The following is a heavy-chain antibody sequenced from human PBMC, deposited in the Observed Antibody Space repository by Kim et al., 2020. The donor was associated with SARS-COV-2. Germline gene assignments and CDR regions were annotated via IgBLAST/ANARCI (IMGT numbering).Heavy chain of an antibody. CDR2: ISAYNGNT. Sequence: ASVKVSCKASGYTFTSYGISWVRQAPGQGLEWMGWISAYNGNTNYAQKLQGRVTMTTDTSTSTAYMELRSLRSDDTAVYYCARDTRRPIVAPPYGDYPPPFDYWGQGTLVTVSS. CDR3: ARDTRRPIVAPPYGDYPPPFDY. J-gene: IGHJ4*02. D-gene: IGHD4-17*01. CDR1: GYTFTSYG. V-gene: IGHV1-18*01.